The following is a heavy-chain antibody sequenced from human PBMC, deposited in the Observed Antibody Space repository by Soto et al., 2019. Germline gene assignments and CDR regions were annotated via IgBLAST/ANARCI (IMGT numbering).Heavy chain of an antibody. Sequence: SETLSLTCAVSGGSISSSNWWSWVRQPPGKGLEWIGEIYHSGSTYYNPSLKSRVTISVDTSKNQFSLELSSVTAADTAVYYCARGGLNWNYRGVFDYWGQGTLVTVS. CDR2: IYHSGST. J-gene: IGHJ4*02. CDR1: GGSISSSNW. CDR3: ARGGLNWNYRGVFDY. V-gene: IGHV4-4*02. D-gene: IGHD1-7*01.